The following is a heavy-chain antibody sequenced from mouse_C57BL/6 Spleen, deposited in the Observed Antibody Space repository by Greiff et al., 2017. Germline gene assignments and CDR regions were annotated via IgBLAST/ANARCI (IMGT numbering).Heavy chain of an antibody. D-gene: IGHD3-1*01. CDR3: ARVGGHWYFDV. V-gene: IGHV3-6*01. CDR2: ISYDGSN. CDR1: GYSITSGYY. Sequence: EVKLQESGPGLVKPSQSLSLTCSVTGYSITSGYYWNWIRQFPGNKLEWMGYISYDGSNNYNPSLKNRISITRDTSENQFFLKLNSVTTEDTATYYCARVGGHWYFDVWGTGTTVTVSS. J-gene: IGHJ1*03.